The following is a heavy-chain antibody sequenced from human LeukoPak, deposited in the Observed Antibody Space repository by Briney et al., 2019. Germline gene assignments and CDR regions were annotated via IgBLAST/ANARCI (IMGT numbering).Heavy chain of an antibody. CDR1: GYSISSGYY. CDR2: IHHSGST. D-gene: IGHD1-26*01. Sequence: PSETLSLTCAVSGYSISSGYYWVWIRQPPGKGLEWIGSIHHSGSTYSNSSLKSRVTISVDTSKNQFSLNLNSVAAADTAVYYCVRVSGGYDTKYYFDCWGQGTLVTVSS. J-gene: IGHJ4*02. V-gene: IGHV4-38-2*01. CDR3: VRVSGGYDTKYYFDC.